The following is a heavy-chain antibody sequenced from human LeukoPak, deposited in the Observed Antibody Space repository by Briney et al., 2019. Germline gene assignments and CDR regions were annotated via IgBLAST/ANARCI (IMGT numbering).Heavy chain of an antibody. CDR3: ARVTGAIDY. V-gene: IGHV1-8*01. CDR1: GYTLTSYD. J-gene: IGHJ4*02. Sequence: ASVKVSCKASGYTLTSYDINWVRQATGQGLEWMGWINPNSGNTGYAQKFQGRVTMTRSTSISTAYMELSSLRSEVTAVYYCARVTGAIDYWGQGTLVTVSS. CDR2: INPNSGNT. D-gene: IGHD4-11*01.